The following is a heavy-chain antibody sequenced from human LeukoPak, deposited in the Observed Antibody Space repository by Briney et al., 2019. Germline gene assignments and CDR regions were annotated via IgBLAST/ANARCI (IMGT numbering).Heavy chain of an antibody. D-gene: IGHD3-3*01. CDR2: MNPNSGNT. V-gene: IGHV1-8*02. CDR1: GYTFTSYD. J-gene: IGHJ4*02. Sequence: GASVKVSCKASGYTFTSYDINWVRQATGQGLEWMGWMNPNSGNTGYAQKFQGRVTMTTDTSTSTAYMELRSLRSDDTAVYYCARESGFWSGYYTFDYWGQGTLVTVSS. CDR3: ARESGFWSGYYTFDY.